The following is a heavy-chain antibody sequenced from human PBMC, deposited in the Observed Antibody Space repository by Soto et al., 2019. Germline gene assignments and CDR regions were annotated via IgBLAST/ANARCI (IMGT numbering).Heavy chain of an antibody. Sequence: EVQLVESGGGLVEPGGSLRLSCAASGITFSSYSMNWVRQAPGKGLEWVSSISSSSTYIYYADSVKGRFTISRDNAKNSLYLQMNSLRAEDTAVYYCAREYFDYVEAFDYWGQGTLVTVSS. CDR3: AREYFDYVEAFDY. V-gene: IGHV3-21*01. J-gene: IGHJ4*02. CDR1: GITFSSYS. D-gene: IGHD3-16*01. CDR2: ISSSSTYI.